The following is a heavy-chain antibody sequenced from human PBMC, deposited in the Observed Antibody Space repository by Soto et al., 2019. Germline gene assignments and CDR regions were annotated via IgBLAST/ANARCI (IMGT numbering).Heavy chain of an antibody. J-gene: IGHJ4*02. CDR1: GYTFTSYA. Sequence: ASVKVSCKASGYTFTSYAMHWVRQAPGQRLEWMRWINAGNGNTKYSQKLQGRVTITRDTSASTAYMELSSLRSEDTAVYYCARSIVVVTALDYWGQGTLVTVSS. D-gene: IGHD2-21*02. CDR3: ARSIVVVTALDY. CDR2: INAGNGNT. V-gene: IGHV1-3*01.